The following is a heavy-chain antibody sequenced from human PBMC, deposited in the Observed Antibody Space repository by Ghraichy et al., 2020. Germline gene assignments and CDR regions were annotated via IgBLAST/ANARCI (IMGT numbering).Heavy chain of an antibody. D-gene: IGHD3-3*01. CDR3: AGNYLYYDAFDI. V-gene: IGHV3-21*06. J-gene: IGHJ6*02. Sequence: GGSLRLSCAASGFGFDTSTMNWVRQAPGQGLEWVSYISRSSRYIYYADSVRGRFTISRDNDKNSLYLQMDSLRAEDTAIYYCAGNYLYYDAFDIWGQGSTVTFSS. CDR2: ISRSSRYI. CDR1: GFGFDTST.